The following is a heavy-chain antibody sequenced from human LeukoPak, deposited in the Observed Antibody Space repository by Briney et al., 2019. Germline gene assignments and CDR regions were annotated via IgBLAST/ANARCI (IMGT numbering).Heavy chain of an antibody. V-gene: IGHV4-59*12. J-gene: IGHJ4*02. Sequence: PSETLSLTCTVPGGSISSYYWSWVRQPPGKGLEWIGYIYYSGSPNYNPSLKSRVTISVVESKNQCSLELSSVTAADTAVYYCARESRELGLDYWGQGTLVTVSS. CDR1: GGSISSYY. CDR2: IYYSGSP. CDR3: ARESRELGLDY. D-gene: IGHD7-27*01.